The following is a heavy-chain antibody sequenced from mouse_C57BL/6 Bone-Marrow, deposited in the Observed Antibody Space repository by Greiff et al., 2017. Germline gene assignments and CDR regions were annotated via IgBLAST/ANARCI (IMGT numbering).Heavy chain of an antibody. CDR1: GYSITSGYY. J-gene: IGHJ2*01. V-gene: IGHV3-6*01. D-gene: IGHD2-3*01. CDR3: ARDRWLDYFDY. Sequence: EVQLQESGPGLVKPSQSLSLTCSVTGYSITSGYYWNWIRQFPGNKLEWMGYISYDGSNNYNPSLKNRISITRDTSKNQFFLKLNSVTTEDTATYYCARDRWLDYFDYWGQGTTLTVSS. CDR2: ISYDGSN.